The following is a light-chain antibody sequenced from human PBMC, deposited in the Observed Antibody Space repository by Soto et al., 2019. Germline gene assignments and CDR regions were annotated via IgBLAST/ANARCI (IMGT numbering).Light chain of an antibody. CDR1: QSVSSY. J-gene: IGKJ4*01. CDR2: DAS. Sequence: EIVLTQSPATLSLSPGERATLSCRASQSVSSYLAWYQQKPGQAPRLLIYDASNRATGIPARFSGSGSGTEFTLTISSLEPEDFAVYYCQQRSIWLTFGGGTKVEIK. V-gene: IGKV3-11*01. CDR3: QQRSIWLT.